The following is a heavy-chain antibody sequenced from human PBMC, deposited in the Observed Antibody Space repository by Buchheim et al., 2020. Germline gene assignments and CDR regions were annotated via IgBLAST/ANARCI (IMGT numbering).Heavy chain of an antibody. V-gene: IGHV3-23*01. J-gene: IGHJ4*02. CDR3: AKGENYYDSSGYYFYYFDY. CDR2: ISGSGGST. CDR1: GFTFSSYA. Sequence: EVQLLESGGGLVQPGGSLRLSCAASGFTFSSYAMSWVRQAPGKGLEWVSAISGSGGSTYYADSVKGRFTISRDNSKNTLYLQMNSLRAEDTAVYYCAKGENYYDSSGYYFYYFDYWGQGTL. D-gene: IGHD3-22*01.